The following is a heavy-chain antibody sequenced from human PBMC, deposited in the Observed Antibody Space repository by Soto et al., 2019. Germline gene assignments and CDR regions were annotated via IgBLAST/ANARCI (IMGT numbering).Heavy chain of an antibody. CDR3: ARREWELLSANAFDI. Sequence: GGSRRLSCAASGFTFSSYEMNWVRQAPGKGLEWVSYISSSGSTIYYADSVKGRFTISRDNAKNSLYLQMNSLRAEDTAVYYCARREWELLSANAFDIWGQGTMVTVSS. J-gene: IGHJ3*02. D-gene: IGHD1-26*01. CDR2: ISSSGSTI. CDR1: GFTFSSYE. V-gene: IGHV3-48*03.